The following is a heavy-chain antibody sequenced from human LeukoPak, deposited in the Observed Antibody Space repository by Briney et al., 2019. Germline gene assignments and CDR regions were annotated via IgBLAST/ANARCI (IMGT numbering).Heavy chain of an antibody. V-gene: IGHV3-74*01. D-gene: IGHD3-10*01. CDR1: GFTFSSYW. CDR2: VNVDETTT. Sequence: GGSLRLSCAGSGFTFSSYWFHWVRHTPGKGLVWVSRVNVDETTTNYADSVKGRFTISRDNAKNTVFLQMNSLTVEDTAVYYCARAGSHRFDYWGQGTLVTVSP. J-gene: IGHJ4*02. CDR3: ARAGSHRFDY.